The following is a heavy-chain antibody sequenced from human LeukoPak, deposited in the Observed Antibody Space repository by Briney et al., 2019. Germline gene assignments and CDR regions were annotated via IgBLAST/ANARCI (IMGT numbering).Heavy chain of an antibody. J-gene: IGHJ4*02. V-gene: IGHV1-18*01. D-gene: IGHD2-2*01. CDR2: ISGYNGNT. CDR3: TRQGGTSFPDY. CDR1: GYTFTSYG. Sequence: GVSVKVSCKASGYTFTSYGISWVRQAPGQGLEWMGWISGYNGNTNYAQKLQGRVTMTTDTSTNTAYMELRSLRSDDTAVYYCTRQGGTSFPDYWAREPWSPSPQ.